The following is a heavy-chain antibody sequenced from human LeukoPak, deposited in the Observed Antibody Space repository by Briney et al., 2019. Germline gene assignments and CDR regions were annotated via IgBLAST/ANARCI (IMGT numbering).Heavy chain of an antibody. CDR2: INHSGST. V-gene: IGHV4-34*01. CDR3: ARLYCSSTSCYGDYYYGMDV. J-gene: IGHJ6*02. D-gene: IGHD2-2*01. Sequence: SETLSLTCAVYGGCFSGYYWSWIRQPPGKGLEWIGEINHSGSTNYNPSLKSRVTISVDTSKNQFSLKLSSVTAADTAVYYCARLYCSSTSCYGDYYYGMDVWGQGTTVTVSS. CDR1: GGCFSGYY.